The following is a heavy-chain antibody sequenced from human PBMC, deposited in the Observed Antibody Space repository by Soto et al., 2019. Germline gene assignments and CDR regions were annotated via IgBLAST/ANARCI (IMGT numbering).Heavy chain of an antibody. J-gene: IGHJ4*02. CDR1: AGSFSGYY. V-gene: IGHV4-34*01. Sequence: QVQLQQWGAGLLKPSETLSLSCTVYAGSFSGYYWSWVRQPPGKGLEWIGEINPSGATNYTPSLNSRGTISLDTSKNQFSLNLYSVTAADTAVYYCATGVAVAELGYWGQGTLVTVSS. D-gene: IGHD6-19*01. CDR2: INPSGAT. CDR3: ATGVAVAELGY.